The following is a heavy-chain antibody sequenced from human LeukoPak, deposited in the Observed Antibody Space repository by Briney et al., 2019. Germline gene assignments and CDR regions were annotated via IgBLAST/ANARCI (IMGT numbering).Heavy chain of an antibody. Sequence: GGSLRLSCAASGFTVSSNYMSWVRQAPGKGLEWVSVIYSGGSTYYADSVKGRFTISRDNSKNTLYLQMNSLRAEDTAVYYCARDQMAVAGRYYYYYGMDVWGQGTTVTVS. CDR2: IYSGGST. V-gene: IGHV3-66*01. D-gene: IGHD6-19*01. CDR3: ARDQMAVAGRYYYYYGMDV. CDR1: GFTVSSNY. J-gene: IGHJ6*02.